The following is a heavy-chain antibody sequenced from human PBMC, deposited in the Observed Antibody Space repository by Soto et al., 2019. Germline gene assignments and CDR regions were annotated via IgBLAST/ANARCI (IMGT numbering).Heavy chain of an antibody. CDR1: GYTFTGYY. CDR3: ARKLSPGIAVAVPFDY. D-gene: IGHD6-19*01. Sequence: GASVKVSCKASGYTFTGYYMHWVRQAPGQGLEWMGWINPNSGGTNYAQKFQGRVTMTRDTSISIAYMELSRLRSDDTAVYYCARKLSPGIAVAVPFDYWGQGTLVTVSS. CDR2: INPNSGGT. J-gene: IGHJ4*02. V-gene: IGHV1-2*02.